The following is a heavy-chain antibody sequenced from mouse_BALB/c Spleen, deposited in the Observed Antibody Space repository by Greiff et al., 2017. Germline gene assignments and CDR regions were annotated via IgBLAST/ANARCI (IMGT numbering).Heavy chain of an antibody. V-gene: IGHV5-4*02. D-gene: IGHD1-1*01. CDR2: ISDGGNYT. CDR3: ARGGTTGPNYFDY. Sequence: EVKLMESGGGLVKPGGSLKLSCAASGFTFSDYYMYWVRQTPEKRLEWVATISDGGNYTYYPDSVKGRFTISRDNAKNNLYLQMSSLKSEDTAMYYCARGGTTGPNYFDYWGQGTTLTVSS. CDR1: GFTFSDYY. J-gene: IGHJ2*01.